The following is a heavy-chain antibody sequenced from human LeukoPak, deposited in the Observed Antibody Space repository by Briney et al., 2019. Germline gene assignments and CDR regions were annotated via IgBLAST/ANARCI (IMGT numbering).Heavy chain of an antibody. D-gene: IGHD6-13*01. J-gene: IGHJ3*02. CDR3: ASEPARIAAAGVGNAFDI. CDR1: GYTFTSYY. CDR2: INPSGGST. V-gene: IGHV1-46*01. Sequence: ASVKVSCKASGYTFTSYYMHWVRQAPGQGLEWMGIINPSGGSTSHAQKFQGRVTMTRDTSTSTVYMELSSLRSEDTAVYYCASEPARIAAAGVGNAFDIWGQGTMVTVSS.